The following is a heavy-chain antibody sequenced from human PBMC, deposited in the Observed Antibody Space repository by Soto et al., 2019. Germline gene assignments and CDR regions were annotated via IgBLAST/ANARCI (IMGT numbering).Heavy chain of an antibody. CDR3: ARGGISQWASFYYTDV. CDR2: INHLGSI. V-gene: IGHV4-34*01. J-gene: IGHJ6*03. Sequence: SETLSLTCVVSGGSLSDYFWSWFRQPPGMALEWIGEINHLGSINYNPSLKSRVTMSVDTSKNQFSLTLNSVTAADTATYYCARGGISQWASFYYTDVWDRATTVTVSS. D-gene: IGHD6-19*01. CDR1: GGSLSDYF.